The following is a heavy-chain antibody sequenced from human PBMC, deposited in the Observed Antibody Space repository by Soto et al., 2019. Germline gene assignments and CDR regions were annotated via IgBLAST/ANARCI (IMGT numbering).Heavy chain of an antibody. CDR1: GFTFSSYA. Sequence: GGSLRLSCAASGFTFSSYAMHWVRQAPGKGLEWVAVISYDGSNKYYADSVKGRFTISRDNSKNTLYLQMDSLRAEDTAVYYCAREGPVAGTKSPNWFDPWGKGTLVTVSS. V-gene: IGHV3-30-3*01. CDR2: ISYDGSNK. D-gene: IGHD6-19*01. J-gene: IGHJ5*02. CDR3: AREGPVAGTKSPNWFDP.